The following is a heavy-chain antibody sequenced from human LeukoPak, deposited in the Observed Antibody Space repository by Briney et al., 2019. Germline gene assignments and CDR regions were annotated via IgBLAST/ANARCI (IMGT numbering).Heavy chain of an antibody. V-gene: IGHV4-31*03. CDR3: ARANEETALLVGPWSYNWFDP. J-gene: IGHJ5*02. CDR2: IYYSGST. D-gene: IGHD1-1*01. CDR1: GGSISSGGYY. Sequence: PSQTLSLTCTVSGGSISSGGYYWSWIRQHPGKGLEWIGYIYYSGSTYYNPSLKSRVTISVDTSKNQSSLKLSSVTAADTAVYYCARANEETALLVGPWSYNWFDPWGQGTLVTVSS.